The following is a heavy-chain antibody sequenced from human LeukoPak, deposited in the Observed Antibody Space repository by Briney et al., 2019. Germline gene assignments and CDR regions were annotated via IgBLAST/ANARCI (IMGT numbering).Heavy chain of an antibody. D-gene: IGHD2-15*01. V-gene: IGHV3-7*03. J-gene: IGHJ4*02. CDR2: IKQDGSEK. CDR3: ASVRV. Sequence: SGGSLRLSCAASGFTFSSYSMNWVRQAPGKGLEWVANIKQDGSEKNYVDSVKGRFTISRDNAMNSVYLQMNSLRAEDTAVYYCASVRVGGQGTLVTVSS. CDR1: GFTFSSYS.